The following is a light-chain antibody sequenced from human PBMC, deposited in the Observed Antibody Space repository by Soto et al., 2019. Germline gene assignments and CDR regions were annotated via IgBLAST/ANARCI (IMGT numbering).Light chain of an antibody. CDR1: QGIGDT. V-gene: IGKV3-11*01. J-gene: IGKJ4*01. CDR2: DAS. CDR3: QQRSNWPSLT. Sequence: EIVSTQSPGTLSLSPGEGATLSCRASQGIGDTLAWYQHKPGQAPRLLISDASNRATGIPARFSGSGSETDFTLTISSLEPEDSAVYYCQQRSNWPSLTFGGGTKVDIK.